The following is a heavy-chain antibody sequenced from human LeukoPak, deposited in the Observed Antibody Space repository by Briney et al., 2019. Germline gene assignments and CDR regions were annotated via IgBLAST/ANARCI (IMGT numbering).Heavy chain of an antibody. CDR3: ASIRGTFGY. D-gene: IGHD1-26*01. V-gene: IGHV3-72*01. Sequence: GGSLRLSCAASGFTFSDHFLDWVRQAPGKGLEWVGRTRNKANSYITEYDASVKGRFTISSDDSKNSLYLQLSSLKTDDTAMYYCASIRGTFGYWGQGTLVTVSS. CDR2: TRNKANSYIT. CDR1: GFTFSDHF. J-gene: IGHJ4*02.